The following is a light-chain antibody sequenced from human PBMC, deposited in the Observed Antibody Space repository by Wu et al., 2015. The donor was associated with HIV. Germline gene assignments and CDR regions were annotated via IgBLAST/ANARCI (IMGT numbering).Light chain of an antibody. V-gene: IGKV3-20*01. J-gene: IGKJ1*01. CDR3: HQYGSTPPET. CDR1: QSVPSNY. CDR2: GAS. Sequence: EIVLTQSPGILSLSPGDRATLSCRASQSVPSNYLAWYQQRPGQPPRLLISGASVRASGIPDRFTGSGSGTEFTLAISRLAPEDFAVYYRHQYGSTPPETFGQGTKVEIK.